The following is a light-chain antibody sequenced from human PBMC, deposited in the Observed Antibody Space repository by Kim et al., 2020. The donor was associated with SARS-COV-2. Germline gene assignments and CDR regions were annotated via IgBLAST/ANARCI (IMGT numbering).Light chain of an antibody. CDR2: KAS. V-gene: IGKV1-5*03. CDR3: QHYSGSSRT. CDR1: QSISSW. J-gene: IGKJ1*01. Sequence: ASIGDRVTMSCRASQSISSWLAWDQQKPGKAPQLLFFKASGLESGVPSRFSGSGSGTEFTLTISSLQPDDFATYYCQHYSGSSRTFGQGTKVEIK.